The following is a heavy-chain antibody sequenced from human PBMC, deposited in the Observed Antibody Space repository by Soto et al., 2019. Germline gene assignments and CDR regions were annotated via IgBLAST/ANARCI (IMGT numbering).Heavy chain of an antibody. J-gene: IGHJ4*02. CDR1: GFTFSSYS. V-gene: IGHV3-48*01. Sequence: EVQLVESGGGLVQPGGSLRLSCAASGFTFSSYSMNWVRQAPGKGLEWVSYISSSSSTIYYADSVKGRFTISRDNAKNSLYLQMNSLRAEDTAVYYCARGYSQYSSSSVFGKFFDYWGQGTLVTVSS. D-gene: IGHD6-6*01. CDR2: ISSSSSTI. CDR3: ARGYSQYSSSSVFGKFFDY.